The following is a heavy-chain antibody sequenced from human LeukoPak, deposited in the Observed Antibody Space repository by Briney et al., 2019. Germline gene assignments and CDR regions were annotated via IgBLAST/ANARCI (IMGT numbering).Heavy chain of an antibody. J-gene: IGHJ4*02. Sequence: KPSAPLSLTCTVSGGSISSYYWSWIRQPPGKGQEWSGYIYYTGSTKYNASLKSRVTISVDTSKNQFSLKVSSVTAADTAVYYCARLRPSIGAAGTFDYWGQGTLVTVSS. CDR3: ARLRPSIGAAGTFDY. D-gene: IGHD6-13*01. CDR2: IYYTGST. CDR1: GGSISSYY. V-gene: IGHV4-59*08.